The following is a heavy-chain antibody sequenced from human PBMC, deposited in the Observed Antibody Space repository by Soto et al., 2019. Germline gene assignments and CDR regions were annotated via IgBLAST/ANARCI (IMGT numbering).Heavy chain of an antibody. D-gene: IGHD4-4*01. Sequence: EESLKISCKGSGYSFTSYWIGWVRQMPGKGLEWMGIIYPGDSDTRYSPSFQGQVTISADKSISTAYLQWSSLKASDTAMYYCARQANTVMATGWFDPCGQAILLSGSS. CDR1: GYSFTSYW. J-gene: IGHJ5*02. CDR3: ARQANTVMATGWFDP. CDR2: IYPGDSDT. V-gene: IGHV5-51*01.